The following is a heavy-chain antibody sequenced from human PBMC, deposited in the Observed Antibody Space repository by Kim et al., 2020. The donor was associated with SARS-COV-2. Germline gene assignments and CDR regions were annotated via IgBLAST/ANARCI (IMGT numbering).Heavy chain of an antibody. CDR2: IWYDGSNK. Sequence: GGSLRLSCAASGFTFSSYGMHWVRQAPGKGLEWVAVIWYDGSNKYYADSVKGRFTISRDNSKNTLYLQMNSLRAEDTAVYYCARETITMVRGVIITEPYYYYYGMDVWGQGTTVTVSS. CDR1: GFTFSSYG. J-gene: IGHJ6*02. V-gene: IGHV3-33*01. CDR3: ARETITMVRGVIITEPYYYYYGMDV. D-gene: IGHD3-10*01.